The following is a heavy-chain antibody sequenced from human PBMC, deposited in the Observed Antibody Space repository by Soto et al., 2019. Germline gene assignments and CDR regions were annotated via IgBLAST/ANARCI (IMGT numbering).Heavy chain of an antibody. J-gene: IGHJ4*02. V-gene: IGHV2-5*08. CDR3: AKAGGIFSGSYFLFEN. CDR2: IYWDDDK. D-gene: IGHD1-26*01. Sequence: TLSLTCAVSGGSIGSSNWWSWVRQPPGKALEWLAVIYWDDDKRYSPSLESRLSITKDASKNQVVLTMTNMAPVDTATYYCAKAGGIFSGSYFLFENWGRGTLVTVSS. CDR1: GGSIGSSNW.